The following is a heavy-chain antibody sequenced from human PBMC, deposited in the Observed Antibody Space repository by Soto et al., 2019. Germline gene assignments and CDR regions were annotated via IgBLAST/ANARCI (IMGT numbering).Heavy chain of an antibody. J-gene: IGHJ4*02. CDR2: SNSNSGNS. CDR1: GYTFTSYN. Sequence: ASVKVSCKASGYTFTSYNINWVRQAPGQGLEWVAGSNSNSGNSDHAQKFQGRLTVTRDTSISTAYMELSSLRSDDTAVYYCVLPEVFDHWGPGTLVTISS. V-gene: IGHV1-8*01. CDR3: VLPEVFDH.